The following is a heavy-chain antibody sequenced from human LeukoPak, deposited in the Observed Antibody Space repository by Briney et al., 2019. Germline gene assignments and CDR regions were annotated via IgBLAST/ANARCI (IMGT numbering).Heavy chain of an antibody. CDR1: GYTFTSYG. J-gene: IGHJ4*02. V-gene: IGHV1-18*01. CDR3: ARGARGFDY. D-gene: IGHD6-6*01. CDR2: ISAYNGNT. Sequence: ASVKVSCKASGYTFTSYGISWVRQAPGQGLEWMGWISAYNGNTNYAQKFQGRVTMTRDTSISTAYMELSRLRSDDTAVYYCARGARGFDYWGQGTLVTVSS.